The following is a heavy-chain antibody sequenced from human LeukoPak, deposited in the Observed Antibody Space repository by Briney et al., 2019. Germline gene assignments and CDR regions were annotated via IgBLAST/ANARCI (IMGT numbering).Heavy chain of an antibody. Sequence: ASVTVSCDASGYSFSGYYLHWVRHPPGQGLEWMGCISPNSDDTKHAQKFRGRVTLTRDTSISTAYKDLSSPKSDDTALYYCAREVRTYSSGWTLYLDYWGQGTLVTVSS. CDR3: AREVRTYSSGWTLYLDY. J-gene: IGHJ4*02. D-gene: IGHD6-19*01. V-gene: IGHV1-2*02. CDR2: ISPNSDDT. CDR1: GYSFSGYY.